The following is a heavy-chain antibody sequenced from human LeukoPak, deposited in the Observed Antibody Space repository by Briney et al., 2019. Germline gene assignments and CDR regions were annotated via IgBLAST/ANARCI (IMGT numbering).Heavy chain of an antibody. CDR3: ARHYYGSGSYFDY. V-gene: IGHV4-59*08. Sequence: SETLSHTCTVSGGSISSYYWSWIRQPPGKGLEWIGYIYYSGSTDYNPSLKSRVTISVDTSKNQFSLKLSSVTAADTAVYYCARHYYGSGSYFDYWGQGTLVTVSS. D-gene: IGHD3-10*01. J-gene: IGHJ4*02. CDR1: GGSISSYY. CDR2: IYYSGST.